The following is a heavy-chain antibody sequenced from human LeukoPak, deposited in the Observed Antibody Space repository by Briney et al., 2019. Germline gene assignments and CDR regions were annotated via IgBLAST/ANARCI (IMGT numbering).Heavy chain of an antibody. Sequence: GGSLRLSCAASGFTFSSYWMSWVRQAPGKGVEWVANIKQDGSEKFYVDSVKGRFTISRDNAKNSLYLQMNSLRADDTAVYYCARTYDILTGYFDYWGQGTLVTVSP. CDR1: GFTFSSYW. D-gene: IGHD3-9*01. V-gene: IGHV3-7*04. CDR3: ARTYDILTGYFDY. J-gene: IGHJ4*02. CDR2: IKQDGSEK.